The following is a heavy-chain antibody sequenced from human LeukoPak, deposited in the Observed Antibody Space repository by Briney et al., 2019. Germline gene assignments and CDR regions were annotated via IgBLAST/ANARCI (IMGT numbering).Heavy chain of an antibody. J-gene: IGHJ4*02. CDR3: ARVGGLYCGGDCYRFDY. D-gene: IGHD2-21*02. CDR2: INPSGGST. V-gene: IGHV1-46*01. Sequence: ASVTVSCKASGYTLTSYYMHWVRQAPGQGLEWMGIINPSGGSTSYAQKFQGRVTMTRDTSTSTVYMELSSLRSEDTAVYYCARVGGLYCGGDCYRFDYWGQGTLVTVSS. CDR1: GYTLTSYY.